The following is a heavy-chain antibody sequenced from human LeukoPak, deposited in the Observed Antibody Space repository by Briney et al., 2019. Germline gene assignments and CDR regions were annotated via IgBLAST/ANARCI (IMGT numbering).Heavy chain of an antibody. J-gene: IGHJ4*02. V-gene: IGHV3-53*01. Sequence: PGGSLRLSCAASGFTVSSNYMSWVRQAPGKGLEWVSVIYSGGSTYYADSVKGRFTISRDNSKNTLYLQMNSLGAEDTAVYYCARDKIVGATHFDYWGQGTLVTVSS. CDR2: IYSGGST. CDR1: GFTVSSNY. CDR3: ARDKIVGATHFDY. D-gene: IGHD1-26*01.